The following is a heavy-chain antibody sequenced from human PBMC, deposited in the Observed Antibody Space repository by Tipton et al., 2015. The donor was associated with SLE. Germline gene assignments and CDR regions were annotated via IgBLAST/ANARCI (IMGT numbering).Heavy chain of an antibody. Sequence: LRLSCAVSGYSISSGYYWGWIRQPPGKGLEWIGSIYHSGSTYYNPSLKSRVTISVDTSKNQFSLKLSSVTAADTAVYYCARVGYDSSGYYSHFDYWGQGTLVTVSS. V-gene: IGHV4-38-2*01. CDR1: GYSISSGYY. CDR3: ARVGYDSSGYYSHFDY. J-gene: IGHJ4*02. CDR2: IYHSGST. D-gene: IGHD3-22*01.